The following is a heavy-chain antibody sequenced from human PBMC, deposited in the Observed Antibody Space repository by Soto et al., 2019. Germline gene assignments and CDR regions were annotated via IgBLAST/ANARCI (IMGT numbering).Heavy chain of an antibody. CDR2: IYSGGST. CDR3: ARHVNLPLAGTGFDS. J-gene: IGHJ4*02. CDR1: GFTVSSNY. Sequence: PGGSLRLSCAASGFTVSSNYMSWVRQAPGKGLEWVSVIYSGGSTYYADSVKGRFTISRDNSKNTLYLQMNSLRAEDTAVYYCARHVNLPLAGTGFDSWGRGTLVTVSS. D-gene: IGHD6-19*01. V-gene: IGHV3-53*01.